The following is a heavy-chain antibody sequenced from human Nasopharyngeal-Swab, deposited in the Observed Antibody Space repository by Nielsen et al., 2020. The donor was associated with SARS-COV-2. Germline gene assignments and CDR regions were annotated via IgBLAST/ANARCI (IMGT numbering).Heavy chain of an antibody. CDR2: MNPNSGNT. Sequence: ASVKVSCKASGYTFTSYDISWVRQATGQGLEWMGWMNPNSGNTGYAQKFQGRVTMTRNTSISTAYMELSSLRSEDTAVYYCARVCSGGSCYSTDYYYGMDVWGQGTTVTVSS. J-gene: IGHJ6*02. V-gene: IGHV1-8*01. CDR1: GYTFTSYD. D-gene: IGHD2-15*01. CDR3: ARVCSGGSCYSTDYYYGMDV.